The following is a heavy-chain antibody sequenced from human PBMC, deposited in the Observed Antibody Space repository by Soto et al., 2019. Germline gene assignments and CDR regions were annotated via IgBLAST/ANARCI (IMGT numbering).Heavy chain of an antibody. Sequence: GGSLRLSCAVSGFTFSSDSMNWVRQAPGKGLEWVSSISSSSSYIYYAASVKGRFTISRDNAKNSLYLQMNSLRAEDTAVYYCALGDYDIFTGYYSWGQGTLVTVSS. CDR3: ALGDYDIFTGYYS. J-gene: IGHJ4*02. D-gene: IGHD3-9*01. CDR1: GFTFSSDS. CDR2: ISSSSSYI. V-gene: IGHV3-21*01.